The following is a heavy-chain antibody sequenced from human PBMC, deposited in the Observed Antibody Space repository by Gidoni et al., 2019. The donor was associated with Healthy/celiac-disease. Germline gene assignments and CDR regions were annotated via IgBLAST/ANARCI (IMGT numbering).Heavy chain of an antibody. CDR3: ARESQSDYDVLTEGGWFDP. J-gene: IGHJ5*02. V-gene: IGHV3-33*01. D-gene: IGHD3-9*01. CDR2: IWYDGSNK. Sequence: QVQLVESGGGVVQPGRSLRLSCAASGFTFRIYGMHWVRQAQGKGLEWVAVIWYDGSNKYYADSVKGRFTISRDNSKNTRYLQMNSLRAEDTAVYYCARESQSDYDVLTEGGWFDPWGQGTLVTVSS. CDR1: GFTFRIYG.